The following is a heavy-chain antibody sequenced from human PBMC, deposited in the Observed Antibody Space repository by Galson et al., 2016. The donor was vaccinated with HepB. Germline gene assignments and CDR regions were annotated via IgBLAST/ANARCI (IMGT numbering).Heavy chain of an antibody. V-gene: IGHV3-13*01. D-gene: IGHD6-19*01. CDR3: AKSNGWGGGGAETSYFYGMDV. CDR1: GFTFSSHD. Sequence: SLRLSCAASGFTFSSHDMHWVRQATGKGLEWVSGIDTAGDTNYPGSVKGRFTISRENAKNSLYLQMDSLRAGDTAVYFCAKSNGWGGGGAETSYFYGMDVWGQGTTVTVSS. J-gene: IGHJ6*02. CDR2: IDTAGDT.